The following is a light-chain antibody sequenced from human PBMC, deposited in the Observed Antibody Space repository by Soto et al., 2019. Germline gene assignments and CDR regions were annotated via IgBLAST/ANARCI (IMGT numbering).Light chain of an antibody. CDR3: QRYNNCLAT. J-gene: IGKJ4*02. V-gene: IGKV3-15*01. Sequence: EIVMTQSPATLSVSPGERATLSCRANQSISSNLAWYQQKPGQAPRLLIYGAATRATGIPARFSGSGSGTDFTLTISGLQSEDFAVYYCQRYNNCLATCGGGTKVEIK. CDR1: QSISSN. CDR2: GAA.